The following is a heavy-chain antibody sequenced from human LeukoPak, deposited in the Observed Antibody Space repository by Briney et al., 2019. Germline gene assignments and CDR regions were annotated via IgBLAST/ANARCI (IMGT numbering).Heavy chain of an antibody. V-gene: IGHV1-18*01. J-gene: IGHJ4*02. CDR3: AREVWLERRSNYFDY. CDR1: GYTFTSYG. D-gene: IGHD5-24*01. Sequence: ASVKVSCKASGYTFTSYGISWVRQAPGQGLEWMGWISAYNGNTNYAQKLQGRVTMTTDTSTSTAYMELRSLRSDDTAVYYCAREVWLERRSNYFDYWGQGTLVTVSS. CDR2: ISAYNGNT.